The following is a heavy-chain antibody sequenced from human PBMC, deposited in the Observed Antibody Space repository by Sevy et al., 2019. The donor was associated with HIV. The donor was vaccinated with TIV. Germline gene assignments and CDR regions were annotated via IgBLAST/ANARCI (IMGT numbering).Heavy chain of an antibody. CDR3: AKDAYYYDSSGYSMSQWYYGMDV. Sequence: GGSLRLSCAASGFTFSTYAMSWVRQAPGKGLEWVSVISGSGGDTYYADSLKGRFSISRDNYKNTLYLQMNSLRAEDTAVYYCAKDAYYYDSSGYSMSQWYYGMDVWGQGTTVTVSS. CDR2: ISGSGGDT. D-gene: IGHD3-22*01. J-gene: IGHJ6*02. CDR1: GFTFSTYA. V-gene: IGHV3-23*01.